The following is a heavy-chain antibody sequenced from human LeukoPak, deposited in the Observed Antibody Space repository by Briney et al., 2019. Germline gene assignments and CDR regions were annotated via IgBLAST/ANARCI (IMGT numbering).Heavy chain of an antibody. J-gene: IGHJ5*02. CDR1: GFTFSSYE. V-gene: IGHV3-48*03. CDR2: ISSSGSTI. D-gene: IGHD6-19*01. Sequence: PGGSLRLSCAASGFTFSSYEMNWVRQAPGKGLEWVSYISSSGSTIYSADSVKGRFTISRDNAKNSLYLQMNSLRAEDTAVYYCARGFENSGWYLNWFDPWGQGTLVTVSS. CDR3: ARGFENSGWYLNWFDP.